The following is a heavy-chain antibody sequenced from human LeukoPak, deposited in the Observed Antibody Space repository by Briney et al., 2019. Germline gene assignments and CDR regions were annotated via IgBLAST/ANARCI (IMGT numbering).Heavy chain of an antibody. D-gene: IGHD6-13*01. V-gene: IGHV4-39*01. CDR2: TYYSGST. J-gene: IGHJ5*02. CDR3: ARLSYSSRAWFDP. Sequence: KPSETLSLTCTVSGGSISSDNYYWGWIRQPPGKGLEWIGSTYYSGSTYYNPSLKSRVTISVDTSKNQFSLKLNSVTAADTAVYYCARLSYSSRAWFDPWGQGTLVTVSS. CDR1: GGSISSDNYY.